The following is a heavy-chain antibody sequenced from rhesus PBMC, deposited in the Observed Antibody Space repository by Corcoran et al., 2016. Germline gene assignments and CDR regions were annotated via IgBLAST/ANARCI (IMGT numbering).Heavy chain of an antibody. V-gene: IGHV4-57*01. CDR3: ARARDFDY. CDR2: ISGSGGST. CDR1: GGSISSSNW. J-gene: IGHJ4*01. Sequence: QLQLQESGPGLVKPSETLSLTCAVPGGSISSSNWGSWIRQPPGKGLEGIGRISGSGGSTSYNPSLKSRVTISTDTSKNQFSLKLSSVTAADTAVYYCARARDFDYWGQGVLVTVSS.